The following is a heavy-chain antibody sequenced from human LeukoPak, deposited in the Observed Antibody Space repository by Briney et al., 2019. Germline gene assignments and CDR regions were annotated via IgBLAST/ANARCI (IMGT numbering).Heavy chain of an antibody. D-gene: IGHD2/OR15-2a*01. CDR3: ARDLCNFYEDSAYHRDFDS. Sequence: ASVKVSCNATSRISWGRQAPGQGLEWKGWIGTYGGDTYYSQKCQGRITLTKNTSTSTVYMELKKLPLDHTAVYYGARDLCNFYEDSAYHRDFDSWGQGTLVTVSS. J-gene: IGHJ5*01. CDR1: TSR. CDR2: IGTYGGDT. V-gene: IGHV1-18*01.